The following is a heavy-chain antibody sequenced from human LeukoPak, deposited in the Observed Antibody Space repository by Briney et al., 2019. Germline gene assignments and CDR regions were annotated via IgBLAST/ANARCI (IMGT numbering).Heavy chain of an antibody. D-gene: IGHD6-19*01. V-gene: IGHV1-18*04. J-gene: IGHJ4*02. CDR1: GYTFTSYG. Sequence: ASVKVSCKASGYTFTSYGISWVRQAPGQGLEWMGWISAYNGNTNYAQKLQGRVTMTTDTSTSTAYMELRSLRSDDTAVYYCARAPGYSSGWPGSYYFDYWGQRTLVTVSS. CDR3: ARAPGYSSGWPGSYYFDY. CDR2: ISAYNGNT.